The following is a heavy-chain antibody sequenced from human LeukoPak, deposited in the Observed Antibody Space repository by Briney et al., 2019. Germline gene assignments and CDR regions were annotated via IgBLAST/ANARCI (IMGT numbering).Heavy chain of an antibody. V-gene: IGHV2-5*01. CDR1: GFSITTRGVG. J-gene: IGHJ6*02. Sequence: ESGPTLVKPTQTLTLTCTVSGFSITTRGVGVGWIRQPPGKALEWLVLIYWNGGWRYNPSLRPRPTIFRVTSRNQVVLTMTDMDPVDTATYFCVHLENVIPGVVTAVGLDVWGQGTTVTVSS. CDR3: VHLENVIPGVVTAVGLDV. CDR2: IYWNGGW. D-gene: IGHD3-3*01.